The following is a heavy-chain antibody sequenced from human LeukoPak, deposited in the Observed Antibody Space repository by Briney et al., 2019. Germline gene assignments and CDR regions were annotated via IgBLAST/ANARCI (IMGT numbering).Heavy chain of an antibody. CDR3: ARSGGLQKFDY. J-gene: IGHJ4*02. CDR2: ISYDGNTI. CDR1: EFTFSNYA. Sequence: PGGSLRLSCAASEFTFSNYALHWVRQAPGKGLQRVAVISYDGNTIHYADSVKGRFIISRDTSKNTLYLQMNSLRAEGTAVYYCARSGGLQKFDYWGQGTLVTVSS. D-gene: IGHD4-11*01. V-gene: IGHV3-30-3*01.